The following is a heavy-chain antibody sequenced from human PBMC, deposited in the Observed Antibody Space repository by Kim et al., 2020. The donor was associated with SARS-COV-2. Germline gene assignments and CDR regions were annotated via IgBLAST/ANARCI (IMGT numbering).Heavy chain of an antibody. Sequence: GGSLRLSCAASGFTFSSYAMSWVRQAPGKGLEWVSAISGSCGSTYYADSVKGRFTISRDNSKNTLYLQMNSLRAEDTAVYYCAKGLGYYYDFDYWGQGTLGTGSS. CDR3: AKGLGYYYDFDY. J-gene: IGHJ4*02. CDR1: GFTFSSYA. D-gene: IGHD3-22*01. V-gene: IGHV3-23*01. CDR2: ISGSCGST.